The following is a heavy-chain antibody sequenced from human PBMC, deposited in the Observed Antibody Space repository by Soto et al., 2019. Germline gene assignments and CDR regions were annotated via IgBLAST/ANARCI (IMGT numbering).Heavy chain of an antibody. CDR2: IIPNFGTA. Sequence: SVKVSCKASGGTFSSYAISWVRQAPGQGLEWMGGIIPNFGTANYAQKFQGRVTITADESTSTAYMELSSLRSEDTAVYYCARVVVPAATLYWFDPWGQGILVTVSS. D-gene: IGHD2-2*01. CDR3: ARVVVPAATLYWFDP. J-gene: IGHJ5*02. V-gene: IGHV1-69*13. CDR1: GGTFSSYA.